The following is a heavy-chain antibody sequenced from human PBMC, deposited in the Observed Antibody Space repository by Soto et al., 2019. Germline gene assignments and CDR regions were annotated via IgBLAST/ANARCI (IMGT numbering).Heavy chain of an antibody. J-gene: IGHJ6*03. Sequence: QVQLQESGPGLVKPSQTLSLTCTVSGGSISSGGYYWSWIRQHPGKGLEWIGYIYYSGSTYYNPSLTSRVTISVDTSKNQFSLKLSSVTAADTAVYYCARYSNYLSRYYYMDVWGKGTTVTVSS. D-gene: IGHD4-4*01. CDR2: IYYSGST. CDR3: ARYSNYLSRYYYMDV. CDR1: GGSISSGGYY. V-gene: IGHV4-31*03.